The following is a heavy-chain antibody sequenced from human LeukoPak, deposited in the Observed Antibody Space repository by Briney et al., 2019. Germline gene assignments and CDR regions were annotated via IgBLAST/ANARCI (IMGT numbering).Heavy chain of an antibody. CDR2: ISGSGGST. CDR3: AKDSYSSGWYAGSVDY. J-gene: IGHJ4*02. CDR1: RFTVSSNY. D-gene: IGHD6-19*01. Sequence: GGSLRLSCAASRFTVSSNYMTWVRQAPGKGLEWVSAISGSGGSTYYADSVKGRFTISRDNSKNTLYLQMNSLRAEDTAVYYCAKDSYSSGWYAGSVDYWGQGTLVTVSS. V-gene: IGHV3-23*01.